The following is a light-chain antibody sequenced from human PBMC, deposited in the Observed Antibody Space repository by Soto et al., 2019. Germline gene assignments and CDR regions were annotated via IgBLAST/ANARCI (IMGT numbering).Light chain of an antibody. CDR3: QQYNNWPPAWT. J-gene: IGKJ1*01. Sequence: EIVMTQSPATLSVSPGERATLSCRASQSVSSNLAWYQQKSGQAPRLLIYGASTRATGIPARFSGSGSGTEFTLTISSLQSEDFVVYYCQQYNNWPPAWTFGQGTKVEIK. V-gene: IGKV3-15*01. CDR2: GAS. CDR1: QSVSSN.